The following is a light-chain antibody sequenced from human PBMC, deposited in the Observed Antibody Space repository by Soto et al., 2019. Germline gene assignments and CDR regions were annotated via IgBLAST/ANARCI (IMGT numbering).Light chain of an antibody. J-gene: IGKJ2*01. Sequence: EIVMTQSPATLSVSPGERASLSCRASQSVGSNLAWYQQTAGQAPRLLIYGASTRATGIPARFSSSGSGTEFTLTISSLQSEDFAVYSRQQYTNWPYTFGQRTKLEI. V-gene: IGKV3-15*01. CDR2: GAS. CDR3: QQYTNWPYT. CDR1: QSVGSN.